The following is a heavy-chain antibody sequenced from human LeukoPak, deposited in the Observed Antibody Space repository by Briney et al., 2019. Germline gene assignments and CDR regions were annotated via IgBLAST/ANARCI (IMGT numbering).Heavy chain of an antibody. J-gene: IGHJ3*02. CDR1: GFTFSSYA. CDR2: ISYDGGNK. CDR3: ARVDSAFDI. D-gene: IGHD3/OR15-3a*01. V-gene: IGHV3-30-3*01. Sequence: GGSLRLSCAASGFTFSSYAMHWVRQAPGKGLEWVSIISYDGGNKYYADSVKGRFTISRDNSKNMLYLQMNSLRAEDTAVYYCARVDSAFDIWGQGTMVTVSS.